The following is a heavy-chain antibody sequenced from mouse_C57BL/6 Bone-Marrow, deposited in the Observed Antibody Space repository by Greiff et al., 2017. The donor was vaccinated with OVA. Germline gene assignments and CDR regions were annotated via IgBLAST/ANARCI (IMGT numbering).Heavy chain of an antibody. CDR1: GYTFTSYT. Sequence: QVHVKQSGAELARPGASVKMSCKASGYTFTSYTMHWVKQRPGQGLEWIGYINPSSGYTKYNQKFKDKATLTADKSSSTAYMQLSSLTSEDSAVYYCARDYGSSYRFAYWGQGTLVTVSA. D-gene: IGHD1-1*01. CDR2: INPSSGYT. V-gene: IGHV1-4*01. J-gene: IGHJ3*01. CDR3: ARDYGSSYRFAY.